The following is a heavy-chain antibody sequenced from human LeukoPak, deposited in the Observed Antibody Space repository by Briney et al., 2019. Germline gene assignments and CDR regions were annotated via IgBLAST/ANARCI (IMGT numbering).Heavy chain of an antibody. D-gene: IGHD6-6*01. CDR3: ARDGSARSLGN. CDR1: GGSFSGYY. J-gene: IGHJ4*02. Sequence: PSETLSLTCAVYGGSFSGYYWSWIRQPPGKGLEWIGEINHSGSTNYNPSLKSRVTISVDTSKNQFSLKLSSVTAADTAVYYCARDGSARSLGNWGQGTLVSVSS. V-gene: IGHV4-34*01. CDR2: INHSGST.